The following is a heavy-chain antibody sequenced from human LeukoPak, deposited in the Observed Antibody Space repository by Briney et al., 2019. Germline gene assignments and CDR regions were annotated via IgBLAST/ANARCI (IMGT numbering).Heavy chain of an antibody. CDR3: ARIVVTGPYSYYGMDV. D-gene: IGHD3-16*01. Sequence: GGSLRLSCAASGFNFSTHSMNWVRQAPGKGLEWVSTISYNINYKHYADSVKGQFTVSRDNAQNSLYLQMNSLRAEDTAVYYCARIVVTGPYSYYGMDVWGQGTTVTVSS. V-gene: IGHV3-21*01. J-gene: IGHJ6*02. CDR2: ISYNINYK. CDR1: GFNFSTHS.